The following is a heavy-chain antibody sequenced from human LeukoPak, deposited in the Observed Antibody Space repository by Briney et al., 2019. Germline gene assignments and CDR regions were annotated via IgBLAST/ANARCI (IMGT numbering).Heavy chain of an antibody. Sequence: GGSLRLSCAASGFTFSSYAMTWVRQAPGKGLEWVSGISGSGGSTYYADSVKGRFTISRDNSKNTLCLQMNSLRAEDTAVYYCAKGSYSSGWYESDYWGQGTLVTVSS. D-gene: IGHD6-19*01. J-gene: IGHJ4*02. CDR3: AKGSYSSGWYESDY. CDR1: GFTFSSYA. CDR2: ISGSGGST. V-gene: IGHV3-23*01.